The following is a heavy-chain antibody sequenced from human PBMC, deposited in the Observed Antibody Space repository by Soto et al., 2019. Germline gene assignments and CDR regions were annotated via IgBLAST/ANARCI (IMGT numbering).Heavy chain of an antibody. V-gene: IGHV1-18*01. J-gene: IGHJ3*02. D-gene: IGHD6-13*01. CDR2: ISAYNGNT. CDR3: ARDHPKIAAAGPHDAFDI. CDR1: GYTFTSYG. Sequence: ASVKVSCKASGYTFTSYGISWVRQAPGQGLEWMGWISAYNGNTNYAQKLQGRVTMTTDTSTSTAYMELRSLRSDDTAVYYCARDHPKIAAAGPHDAFDIWGQGTMVTVSS.